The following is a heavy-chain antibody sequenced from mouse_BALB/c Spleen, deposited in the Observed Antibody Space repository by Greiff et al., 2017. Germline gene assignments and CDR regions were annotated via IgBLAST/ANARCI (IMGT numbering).Heavy chain of an antibody. CDR3: ARSREIYDGYFGAMDY. J-gene: IGHJ4*01. D-gene: IGHD2-3*01. CDR1: GFDFSRYW. CDR2: INPDSSTI. V-gene: IGHV4-1*02. Sequence: EVKVEESGGGLVQPGGSLKLSCAASGFDFSRYWMSWVRQAPGKGLEWIGEINPDSSTINYTPSLKDKFIISRDNAKNTLYLQMSKVRSEDTALYYCARSREIYDGYFGAMDYWGQGTSVTVSS.